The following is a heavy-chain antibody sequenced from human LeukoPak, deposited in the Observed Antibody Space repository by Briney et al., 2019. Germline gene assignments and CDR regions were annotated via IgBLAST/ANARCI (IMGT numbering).Heavy chain of an antibody. Sequence: GGSLRLSCVASEFIFRSYAMSWVRQAPGKGLEWVSVISDGGGITTYYADAVKGRFTISRDNSKNTVYLEMNSLRAEDSAVYYWAESTSANYFHGLDVWGQGTTVTVSS. CDR1: EFIFRSYA. V-gene: IGHV3-23*01. CDR3: AESTSANYFHGLDV. CDR2: ISDGGGITT. J-gene: IGHJ6*02. D-gene: IGHD4/OR15-4a*01.